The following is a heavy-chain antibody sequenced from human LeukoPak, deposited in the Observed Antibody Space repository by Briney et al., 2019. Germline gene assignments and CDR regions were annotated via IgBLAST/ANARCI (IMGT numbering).Heavy chain of an antibody. CDR1: GGSISSSSYY. Sequence: SETLSLTCTVSGGSISSSSYYWGWIRQPPGKGLEWIGSIYYSGSTYYNPSLKSRVTISVDTSKNQFSLKLSSVTAADTAVYYCARAGHCSSTSCYGHFDYWGQGTLVTVSS. V-gene: IGHV4-39*07. CDR3: ARAGHCSSTSCYGHFDY. J-gene: IGHJ4*02. D-gene: IGHD2-2*01. CDR2: IYYSGST.